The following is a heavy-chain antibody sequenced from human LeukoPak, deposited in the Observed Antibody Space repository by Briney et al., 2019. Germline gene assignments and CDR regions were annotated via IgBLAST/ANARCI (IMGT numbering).Heavy chain of an antibody. CDR1: GFTFSSYW. V-gene: IGHV3-21*01. CDR2: ISSSSSYI. Sequence: GGSLRLSCAASGFTFSSYWMHWVRQAPGKGLEWVSSISSSSSYIYYADSVKGRFTISRDNAKNSLYLQMNSLRAEDTAVYYCARDGRLDGYNSAFDIWGQGTMVTVSS. J-gene: IGHJ3*02. CDR3: ARDGRLDGYNSAFDI. D-gene: IGHD5-24*01.